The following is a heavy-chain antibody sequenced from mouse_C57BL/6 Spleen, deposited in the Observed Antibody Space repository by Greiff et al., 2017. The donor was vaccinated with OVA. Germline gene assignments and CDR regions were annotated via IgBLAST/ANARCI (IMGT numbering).Heavy chain of an antibody. CDR1: GYAFTNYL. D-gene: IGHD2-1*01. CDR3: ARIYYGNYESYFDY. V-gene: IGHV1-54*01. Sequence: VQRVESGAELVRPGTSVKVSCKASGYAFTNYLIEWVKQRPGQGLEWIGVINPGSGGTNYNEKFKGKATLTADKSSSTAYMQLSSLTSEDSAVYFCARIYYGNYESYFDYWGQGTTLTVSS. CDR2: INPGSGGT. J-gene: IGHJ2*01.